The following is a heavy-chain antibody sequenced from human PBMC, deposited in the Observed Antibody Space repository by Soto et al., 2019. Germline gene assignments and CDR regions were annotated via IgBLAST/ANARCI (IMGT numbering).Heavy chain of an antibody. D-gene: IGHD3-10*01. J-gene: IGHJ4*02. CDR3: AGVMFYGSGSYYPPFDY. V-gene: IGHV1-18*01. CDR2: ISAYNGNT. Sequence: QVQLVQSGAEVKKPGASVKVSCKASGYTFTSYGISWVRQAPGQGLEWMGWISAYNGNTNYAQKLQGRVTMTTDTTTSTAYMELRSLRSDDTAVYYCAGVMFYGSGSYYPPFDYWGQGTLVTVSS. CDR1: GYTFTSYG.